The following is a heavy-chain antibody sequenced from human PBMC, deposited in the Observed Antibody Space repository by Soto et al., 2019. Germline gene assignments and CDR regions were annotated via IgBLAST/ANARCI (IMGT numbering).Heavy chain of an antibody. CDR1: GGSIRSYY. J-gene: IGHJ6*02. Sequence: PSETLSLTCNVSGGSIRSYYWSWIRQPAGKPLEWIGRIYTTGSTNYNPSLKGRVTMSIDTSKSQFSLKVSSVTAADTAVYYCAREGASGFGMDVWGQGTTVTVSS. CDR2: IYTTGST. CDR3: AREGASGFGMDV. V-gene: IGHV4-4*07. D-gene: IGHD1-26*01.